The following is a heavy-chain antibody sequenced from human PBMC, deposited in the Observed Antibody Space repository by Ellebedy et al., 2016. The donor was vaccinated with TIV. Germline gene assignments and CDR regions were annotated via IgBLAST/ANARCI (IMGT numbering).Heavy chain of an antibody. J-gene: IGHJ4*02. CDR3: VRDGSYDYGDY. D-gene: IGHD3-16*01. Sequence: GESLKISCTASGFIFGDYYMNWIRQAPGKGLELISYISPTNLYSNYADSVKGRFTISRDNDQKSVYLHMSSLTTEDTAVYYCVRDGSYDYGDYWGQGTVVTVSS. CDR2: ISPTNLYS. CDR1: GFIFGDYY. V-gene: IGHV3-11*06.